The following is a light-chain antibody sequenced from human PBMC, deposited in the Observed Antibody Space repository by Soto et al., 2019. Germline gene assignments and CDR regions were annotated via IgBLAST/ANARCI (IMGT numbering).Light chain of an antibody. CDR3: QQYGSSPGGT. J-gene: IGKJ1*01. CDR2: GAS. Sequence: EIVLKQSPGTLSLSPGERATLSCRASQSVSSSYLAWYQQKPGQAPRLLIYGASSRATGIPDRFSGSGSGTDFTLTISRLEPEDFAVYYCQQYGSSPGGTFGQGTKVEIK. V-gene: IGKV3-20*01. CDR1: QSVSSSY.